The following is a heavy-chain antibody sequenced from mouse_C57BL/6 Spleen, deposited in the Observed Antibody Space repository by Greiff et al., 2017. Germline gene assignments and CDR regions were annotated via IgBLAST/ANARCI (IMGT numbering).Heavy chain of an antibody. CDR2: IRSKSNNYAT. Sequence: EVQRVESGGGLVQPKGSLKLSCAASGFSFNTYAMNWVRQAPGKGLEWVARIRSKSNNYATYYADSVKDRFTISRDDSENMLYLQMNNLKTEDTAMYYCGGRGGYSYDMDYWGQGTSVTVSS. J-gene: IGHJ4*01. V-gene: IGHV10-1*01. CDR3: GGRGGYSYDMDY. D-gene: IGHD2-3*01. CDR1: GFSFNTYA.